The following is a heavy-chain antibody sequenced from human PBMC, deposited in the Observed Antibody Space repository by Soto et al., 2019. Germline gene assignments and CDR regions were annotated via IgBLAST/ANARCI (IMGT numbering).Heavy chain of an antibody. CDR1: GFTFSNYG. Sequence: GGSLRLSCAVSGFTFSNYGMNWVRQAPGKGLEWVAVISYEGSNKYYADSVKGRFTISRDNSKNTLYLQMNSLRAEDTAVYYCARDYYRFNSGYGFSMDVWGQGTTVTAP. CDR3: ARDYYRFNSGYGFSMDV. J-gene: IGHJ6*02. CDR2: ISYEGSNK. D-gene: IGHD5-12*01. V-gene: IGHV3-30*03.